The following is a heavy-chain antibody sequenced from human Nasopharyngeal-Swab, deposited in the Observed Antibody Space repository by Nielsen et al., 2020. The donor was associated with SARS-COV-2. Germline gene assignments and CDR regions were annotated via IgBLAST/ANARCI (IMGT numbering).Heavy chain of an antibody. D-gene: IGHD2-2*01. V-gene: IGHV3-74*01. CDR1: GFTFSSHW. J-gene: IGHJ4*02. Sequence: GGSLRLSCAASGFTFSSHWMHWVRQAPGKGLVWVSRISEDGSITTYADSVKGRFTISRDNAKNTLFLQMHSLRADDTAIYYCAGQLGHPDSWGQGTLVTVSS. CDR2: ISEDGSIT. CDR3: AGQLGHPDS.